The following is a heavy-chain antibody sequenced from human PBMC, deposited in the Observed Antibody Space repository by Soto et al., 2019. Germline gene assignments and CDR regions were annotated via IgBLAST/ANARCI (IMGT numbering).Heavy chain of an antibody. D-gene: IGHD3-10*01. CDR3: ARDVSPGFSNLYLDAFDI. V-gene: IGHV3-7*05. CDR1: GFSFSNYW. Sequence: EVQLVESGGALVQPGESLRLSCEASGFSFSNYWMTWVRQAPGKGLEWVANIRRDGGATSYLDSVRGRFTISRDTAEKSLSMQMNSLRAEDTALYYCARDVSPGFSNLYLDAFDIWGQGTMVTFSS. J-gene: IGHJ3*02. CDR2: IRRDGGAT.